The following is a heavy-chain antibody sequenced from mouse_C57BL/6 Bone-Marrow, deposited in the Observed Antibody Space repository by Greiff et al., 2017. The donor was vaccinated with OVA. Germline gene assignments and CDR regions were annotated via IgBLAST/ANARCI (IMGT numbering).Heavy chain of an antibody. V-gene: IGHV1-80*01. CDR3: ARGDYYDYEGWYFDV. J-gene: IGHJ1*03. CDR1: GYAFSSYW. D-gene: IGHD2-4*01. Sequence: QVQLQQSGAELVKPGASVKISCKASGYAFSSYWMNWVKQRPGKGLEWIGQIYPGDGDTNYNGKFKGKATLTADKSSSTAYMQLSSLTSEDSAVYFCARGDYYDYEGWYFDVWGTGTTVTVSS. CDR2: IYPGDGDT.